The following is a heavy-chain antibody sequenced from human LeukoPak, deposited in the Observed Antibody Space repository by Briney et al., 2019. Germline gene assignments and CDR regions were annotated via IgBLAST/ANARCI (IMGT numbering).Heavy chain of an antibody. Sequence: GGSLRLSCAASGFTFSSYGMHWVRQAPGKGLEWVAVISYDGSNKYYADSVKGRFTISRDNSKNTLYLQMNSLRAEDTAVYYCAKVRALWYYFDYWGQGTLVTVSS. V-gene: IGHV3-30*18. D-gene: IGHD3-10*01. J-gene: IGHJ4*02. CDR1: GFTFSSYG. CDR2: ISYDGSNK. CDR3: AKVRALWYYFDY.